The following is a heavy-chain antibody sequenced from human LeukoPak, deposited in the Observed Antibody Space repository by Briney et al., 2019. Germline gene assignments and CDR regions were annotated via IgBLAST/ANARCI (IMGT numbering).Heavy chain of an antibody. D-gene: IGHD3-9*01. J-gene: IGHJ4*02. CDR3: ARIRYFDWLSYFDY. V-gene: IGHV4-59*01. CDR2: IYYSGST. CDR1: GGSISSYY. Sequence: PSETLSLTCTVSGGSISSYYWSWIRQPPGKGLEWIGYIYYSGSTNYNPSLKSRVTISVDTSKNQFSLKLSSATAADTAVYYCARIRYFDWLSYFDYWGQGTLVTVSS.